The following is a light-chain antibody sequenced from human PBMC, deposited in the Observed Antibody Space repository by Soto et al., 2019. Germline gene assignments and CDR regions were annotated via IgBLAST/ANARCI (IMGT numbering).Light chain of an antibody. CDR1: QTISSS. V-gene: IGKV3-15*01. CDR2: GAS. CDR3: QQYNNWPIT. J-gene: IGKJ5*01. Sequence: EIVFTQSPGTLSLSPGERATLSCRSSQTISSSYVAWYQQKAGQAPRLLIYGASSRATGIPARFSGSGSGTEFTLTISSLQSEDFAVYYCQQYNNWPITFGQGTRLEIK.